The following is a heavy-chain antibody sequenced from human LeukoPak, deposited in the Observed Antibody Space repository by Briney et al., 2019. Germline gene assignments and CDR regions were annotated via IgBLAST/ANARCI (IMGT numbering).Heavy chain of an antibody. CDR2: RYYRSKWYN. CDR3: AKVSSSAYYNGMDY. V-gene: IGHV6-1*01. CDR1: GDSVSSNSAA. J-gene: IGHJ4*02. D-gene: IGHD3-22*01. Sequence: QTLSLTCAISGDSVSSNSAAWNWIRQSPSRGLEWLGRRYYRSKWYNDYAVSVRSRITINVDTSKNQLSLQLNSVTHEDTAVYYCAKVSSSAYYNGMDYWGQGTLVTVSS.